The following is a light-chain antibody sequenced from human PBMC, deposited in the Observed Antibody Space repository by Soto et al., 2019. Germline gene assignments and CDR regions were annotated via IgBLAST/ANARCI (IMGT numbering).Light chain of an antibody. J-gene: IGLJ1*01. CDR1: SSNIGAGYD. Sequence: QSVLTQPPSVSGAPGQRVTISCTGCSSNIGAGYDVHWYQQLPGTAPKLLIYGNSNRPSGVPDRFSGSKSGTSASLAITGLQAEDEADYYCQSYDSSLSGSNYVFGTGTKVTVL. V-gene: IGLV1-40*01. CDR2: GNS. CDR3: QSYDSSLSGSNYV.